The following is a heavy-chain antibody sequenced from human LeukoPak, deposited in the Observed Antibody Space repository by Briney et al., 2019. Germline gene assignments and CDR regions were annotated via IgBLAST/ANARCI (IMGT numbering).Heavy chain of an antibody. Sequence: SQTLLLTCAISGDSVSSNSAAWNWIRQSPSRGLEWLGRTYFRSKWYNDYAVSVKSRITINPDTSKNQFSLQLNSVTPEDTAVYYCARAPVESGYVDYYYYGMDVWGQGTTVTVSS. CDR1: GDSVSSNSAA. V-gene: IGHV6-1*01. J-gene: IGHJ6*02. D-gene: IGHD5-12*01. CDR3: ARAPVESGYVDYYYYGMDV. CDR2: TYFRSKWYN.